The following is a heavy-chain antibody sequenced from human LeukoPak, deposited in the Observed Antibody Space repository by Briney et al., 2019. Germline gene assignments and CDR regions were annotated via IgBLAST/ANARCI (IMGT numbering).Heavy chain of an antibody. CDR3: ARDIPYYDSSGCPLDY. CDR1: GFTFSSYG. D-gene: IGHD3-22*01. Sequence: GGSLRLSCAASGFTFSSYGMHWVRQAPGKGLEWVAVIWYDGSNKYYADSVKGRFTISRDNSKNTLYLQMNSLRAEDTAVYYRARDIPYYDSSGCPLDYWGQGTLVTVSS. CDR2: IWYDGSNK. J-gene: IGHJ4*02. V-gene: IGHV3-33*01.